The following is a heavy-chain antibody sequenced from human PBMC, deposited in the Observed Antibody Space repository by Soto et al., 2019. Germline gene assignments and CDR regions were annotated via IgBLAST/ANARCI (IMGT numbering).Heavy chain of an antibody. CDR3: VRGGDVNYSHGMDV. J-gene: IGHJ6*02. Sequence: QVQLVQSGGEVKKPGASVKLSCTASGYTFTSYGISWVRQAPGQGLEWMGWISAYNGKTNYAQNVQGRVTMTTDPYTRTAYMDLRSLRSDDTAVYYCVRGGDVNYSHGMDVWGQGTTVTVSS. CDR1: GYTFTSYG. D-gene: IGHD5-12*01. V-gene: IGHV1-18*01. CDR2: ISAYNGKT.